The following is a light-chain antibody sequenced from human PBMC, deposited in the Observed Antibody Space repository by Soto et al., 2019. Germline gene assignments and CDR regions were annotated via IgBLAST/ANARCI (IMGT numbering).Light chain of an antibody. CDR3: SSYTGDSVGV. V-gene: IGLV2-14*01. CDR2: EVS. CDR1: SSDVGGYNY. J-gene: IGLJ1*01. Sequence: QSVLTQPPSVSGAPGQWITISCTGTSSDVGGYNYVSWYQQHPGKAPKLMIYEVSNRPSGVSNRFSGSKSGNTASLTISGLQAEDEADYYCSSYTGDSVGVFGTGTKVTVL.